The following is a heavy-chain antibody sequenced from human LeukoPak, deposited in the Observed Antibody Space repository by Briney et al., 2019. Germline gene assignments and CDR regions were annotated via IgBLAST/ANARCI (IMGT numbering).Heavy chain of an antibody. D-gene: IGHD6-13*01. V-gene: IGHV1-69*06. Sequence: SVKVSCKASGGTFSSYAISWVRQAPGQGLDWMGGIIPIFGAANYAQKFQGRVTITADKSTSTAYMELSSLRSEDTAVYYCAFPGIAAAGEGVDYYYYGMDVWGKGTTVTVSS. CDR1: GGTFSSYA. J-gene: IGHJ6*04. CDR3: AFPGIAAAGEGVDYYYYGMDV. CDR2: IIPIFGAA.